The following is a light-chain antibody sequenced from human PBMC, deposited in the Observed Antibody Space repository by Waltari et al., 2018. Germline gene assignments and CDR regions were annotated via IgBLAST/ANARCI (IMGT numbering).Light chain of an antibody. CDR1: SRDVAPYNY. CDR2: DVS. V-gene: IGLV2-14*03. J-gene: IGLJ2*01. CDR3: SSSTSSNTLA. Sequence: QSALTQPASVSGSPGQSITISCTGSSRDVAPYNYVSWYQQHPGKAPKLMIYDVSNRPSGVSNRFSGSKSGNTASLTISGLQAEDEADYYCSSSTSSNTLAFGGGTKLTVL.